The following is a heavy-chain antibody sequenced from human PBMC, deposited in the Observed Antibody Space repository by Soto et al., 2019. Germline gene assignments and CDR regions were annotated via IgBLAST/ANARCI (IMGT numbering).Heavy chain of an antibody. CDR3: ARDLPPGSSGHLPFDY. Sequence: SETLSLTCTVSGGSISSGGYYWSWIRQHPGKGLEWIGYIYYSGSTYYNPSLKSRVTISVDTSKNQFSPKLSSVTVEDTAVYYCARDLPPGSSGHLPFDYWGQGTLVTVSS. CDR1: GGSISSGGYY. V-gene: IGHV4-31*03. J-gene: IGHJ4*02. CDR2: IYYSGST. D-gene: IGHD3-22*01.